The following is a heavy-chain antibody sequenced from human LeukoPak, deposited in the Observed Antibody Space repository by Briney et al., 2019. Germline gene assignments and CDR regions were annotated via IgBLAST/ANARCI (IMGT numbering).Heavy chain of an antibody. J-gene: IGHJ5*02. Sequence: GESLKISCKGSGYRFTNYWIGWVRQMPGKGLEWMGIIYPGDSETRYSPSFQGQVTISADKSISTAYLQWSSLKASDTAMYYCARHFGSGSHQANWFDPWGQGTLVTVPS. CDR2: IYPGDSET. D-gene: IGHD3-10*01. CDR1: GYRFTNYW. V-gene: IGHV5-51*01. CDR3: ARHFGSGSHQANWFDP.